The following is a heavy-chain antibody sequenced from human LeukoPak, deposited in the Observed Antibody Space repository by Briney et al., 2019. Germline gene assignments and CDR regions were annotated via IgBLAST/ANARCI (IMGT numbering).Heavy chain of an antibody. V-gene: IGHV3-21*04. Sequence: GGSLRLSCAASGFTFSTYTMYWVRHPPGKRLEWVSIIGNNGGGIHYADSVKGRFTISRDNAKDSLYLQMNSLRAEDTAVYYCTRGHHGLEYWGQGTLVTVSS. CDR2: IGNNGGGI. J-gene: IGHJ4*02. D-gene: IGHD1-14*01. CDR1: GFTFSTYT. CDR3: TRGHHGLEY.